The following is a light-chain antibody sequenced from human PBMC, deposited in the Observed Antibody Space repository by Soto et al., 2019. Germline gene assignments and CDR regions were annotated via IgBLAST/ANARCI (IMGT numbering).Light chain of an antibody. Sequence: QSVLTQPASVSGSSGQSMTISCTGTSSDVGGYDYVSWYPQLPGKAPKLLIYDVNNRPSGVSHRFSGSKSGNTASLTISGLQAEDEADYYCSSYTGSSTFVFGTGTKVTVL. J-gene: IGLJ1*01. CDR3: SSYTGSSTFV. CDR2: DVN. V-gene: IGLV2-14*01. CDR1: SSDVGGYDY.